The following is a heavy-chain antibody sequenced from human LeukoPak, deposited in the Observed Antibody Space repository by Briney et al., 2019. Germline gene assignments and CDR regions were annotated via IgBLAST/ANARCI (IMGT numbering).Heavy chain of an antibody. D-gene: IGHD4-17*01. CDR1: GGSISSGPYG. Sequence: SETLSLPCTVSGGSISSGPYGWGWIRQRPGKGLEWIGSICYSGSTYYNRSLKSRVTISVDTSKNQFSLKLSSVTAADTAVYYCARGFHPYGDNDAFDIWGQGTMVTVSS. CDR2: ICYSGST. CDR3: ARGFHPYGDNDAFDI. V-gene: IGHV4-39*07. J-gene: IGHJ3*02.